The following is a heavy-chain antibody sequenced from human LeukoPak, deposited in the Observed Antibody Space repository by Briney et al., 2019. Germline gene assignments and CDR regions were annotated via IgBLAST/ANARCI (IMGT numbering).Heavy chain of an antibody. CDR2: IYSGGST. CDR3: ARGRYSYAPFDY. D-gene: IGHD5-18*01. CDR1: GFTVSSNY. V-gene: IGHV3-53*01. J-gene: IGHJ4*02. Sequence: PGGSLRLSCAASGFTVSSNYMSWVRQAPGEGLEWVSVIYSGGSTYYADSVKGRFTISRDNSKNTLYLQMNSLRAEDTAVYYCARGRYSYAPFDYWGQGTLVTVSS.